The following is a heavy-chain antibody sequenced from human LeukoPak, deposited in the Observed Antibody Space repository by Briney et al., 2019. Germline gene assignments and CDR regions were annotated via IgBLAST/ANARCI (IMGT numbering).Heavy chain of an antibody. CDR2: IRYDGSNK. D-gene: IGHD3-10*01. J-gene: IGHJ4*02. CDR1: GFTFSSDG. Sequence: GGSLRLSCAASGFTFSSDGMHWVRQAPGKGLEWVAFIRYDGSNKYYADSVKGRFTISRDNSKNTLYLQMNSLRAEDTAVYYCAKNGYGSGILHFDYWGQGTLVTVSS. CDR3: AKNGYGSGILHFDY. V-gene: IGHV3-30*02.